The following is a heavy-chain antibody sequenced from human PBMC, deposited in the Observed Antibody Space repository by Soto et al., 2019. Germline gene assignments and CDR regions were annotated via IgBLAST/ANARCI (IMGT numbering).Heavy chain of an antibody. CDR3: ARDRYSSCPSPVAY. J-gene: IGHJ4*02. CDR2: ISSSSSYI. V-gene: IGHV3-21*01. Sequence: EVQLVESGGGLVKPGGSLRLSCAASGFTFSSYSMNWVRQAPGKGLEWVSSISSSSSYIYYADSVKGRFTISRDNAKNSLYLQMNSLRAEDTAVYYCARDRYSSCPSPVAYWGQGTLVTVSA. D-gene: IGHD6-19*01. CDR1: GFTFSSYS.